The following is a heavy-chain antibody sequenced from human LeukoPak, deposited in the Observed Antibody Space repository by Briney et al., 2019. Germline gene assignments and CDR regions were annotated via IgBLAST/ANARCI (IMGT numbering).Heavy chain of an antibody. V-gene: IGHV4-59*12. Sequence: SETLSLTCTVSGGSISSYYWSWIRQPPGKGLEWIGYIYYSGSTNYNPSLKSRVTISVDTSKNQFSLKLSSVTAADTAVYYCARDLVTMVRGVIISEFDNTNWFDPWGQGTLVTVSS. D-gene: IGHD3-10*01. J-gene: IGHJ5*02. CDR2: IYYSGST. CDR1: GGSISSYY. CDR3: ARDLVTMVRGVIISEFDNTNWFDP.